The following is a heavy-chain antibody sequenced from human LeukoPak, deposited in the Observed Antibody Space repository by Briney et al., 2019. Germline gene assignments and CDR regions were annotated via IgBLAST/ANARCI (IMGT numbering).Heavy chain of an antibody. CDR2: INHRGST. V-gene: IGHV4-34*01. J-gene: IGHJ4*02. D-gene: IGHD2-15*01. CDR3: AVGSCSGGSCYSDPRDDY. CDR1: GGSFRGYY. Sequence: SETLSLTCAVSGGSFRGYYWSWIRQPPRKGLEWIGEINHRGSTNYNPSLNSRVTISVDTSKNQFSLKLSSVTAADTAIYYCAVGSCSGGSCYSDPRDDYWGQGTLVAVSS.